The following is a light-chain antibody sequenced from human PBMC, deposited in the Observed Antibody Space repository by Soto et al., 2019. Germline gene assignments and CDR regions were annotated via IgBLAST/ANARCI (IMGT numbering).Light chain of an antibody. Sequence: QTVVTQEPSLTVSQGGTVTLTCGSSTGAVTSGHYPYWFQQKPGQAPRTLNYDTSNKHSWTPPRFSGSLLGGKAALTLSGAQPEDEAEYYCLLSYSGARPVFGGGTKLTVL. CDR2: DTS. CDR1: TGAVTSGHY. CDR3: LLSYSGARPV. J-gene: IGLJ2*01. V-gene: IGLV7-46*01.